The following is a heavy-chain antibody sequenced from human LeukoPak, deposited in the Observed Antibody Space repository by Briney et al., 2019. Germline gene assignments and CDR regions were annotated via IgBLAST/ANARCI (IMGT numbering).Heavy chain of an antibody. V-gene: IGHV3-74*01. CDR2: INSDGSST. J-gene: IGHJ3*02. CDR1: GFTFSSYW. CDR3: ARGVDLKKHSNYDPWAFDI. D-gene: IGHD4-11*01. Sequence: GGSLRLSCAASGFTFSSYWMHWVRQAPGKGLVWVSRINSDGSSTSYADSVKGRFTISRDNAKNTLYLQMNSLRAEDTAVYYCARGVDLKKHSNYDPWAFDIWGQGTMVAVSS.